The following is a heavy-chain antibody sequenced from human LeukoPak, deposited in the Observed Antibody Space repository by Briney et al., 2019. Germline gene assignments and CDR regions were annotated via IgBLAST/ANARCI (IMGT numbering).Heavy chain of an antibody. CDR3: VKGSSGSRPYYFHY. V-gene: IGHV3-23*01. D-gene: IGHD3-10*01. CDR1: GFTFRDYA. J-gene: IGHJ4*02. Sequence: PGGSLRLSCAASGFTFRDYAMSWVRQAPGKGLEWLSAITGEGGGTWYADSVKGRFTISRDNSRNTLYLQMSSLRGEDTAFFFCVKGSSGSRPYYFHYWGQGSLVTVPS. CDR2: ITGEGGGT.